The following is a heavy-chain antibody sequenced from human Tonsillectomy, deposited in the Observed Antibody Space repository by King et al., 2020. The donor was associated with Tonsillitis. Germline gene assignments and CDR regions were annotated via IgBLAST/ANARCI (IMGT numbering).Heavy chain of an antibody. V-gene: IGHV4-34*01. D-gene: IGHD2-2*01. CDR2: INHSGST. CDR3: ARVVVPIVVVPVARPYYYYHMDV. CDR1: GGSFSDYY. Sequence: VQLQQWGAGLLKPSETLSLTCAVFGGSFSDYYWTWIRQPPGKGLEWIGEINHSGSTNYNPSLKSRVTISVDTSKNQFSLKLSSVTAADTAVYYCARVVVPIVVVPVARPYYYYHMDVWGRGTTVTVSS. J-gene: IGHJ6*03.